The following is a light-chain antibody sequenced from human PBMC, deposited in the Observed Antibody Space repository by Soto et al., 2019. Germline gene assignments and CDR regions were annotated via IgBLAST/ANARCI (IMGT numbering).Light chain of an antibody. CDR2: DVS. CDR1: SSDVGGYNY. V-gene: IGLV2-14*01. Sequence: QPVLTQPASVSGSPGQSITISCTGTSSDVGGYNYVSWYQQHPVKAPKLMIYDVSDRPSGVSNRFSGSKSGNTASLTISGLQAEDEADYYCSSYTSGSTLYVFGTGTKLTVL. J-gene: IGLJ1*01. CDR3: SSYTSGSTLYV.